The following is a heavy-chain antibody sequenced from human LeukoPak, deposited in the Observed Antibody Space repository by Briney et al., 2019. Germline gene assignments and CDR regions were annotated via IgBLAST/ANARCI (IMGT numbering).Heavy chain of an antibody. D-gene: IGHD3-10*01. CDR1: GFTFSSYS. V-gene: IGHV3-48*04. J-gene: IGHJ4*02. CDR3: ARALGYYGSGSYNYFDY. CDR2: ISSRSSTI. Sequence: GGSLRLSCAASGFTFSSYSMNWVRQAPGKGLEWVSYISSRSSTIYYADSVKGRFTISRDNAKKSLYLQMNSLRAEDTAVYYCARALGYYGSGSYNYFDYWGQGTLVTVSS.